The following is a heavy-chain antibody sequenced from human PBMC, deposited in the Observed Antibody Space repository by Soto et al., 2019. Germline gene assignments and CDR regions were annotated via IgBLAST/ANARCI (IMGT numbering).Heavy chain of an antibody. CDR2: IYHTGTT. D-gene: IGHD2-2*01. V-gene: IGHV4-30-4*01. J-gene: IGHJ5*02. CDR1: GGSISSIDYF. CDR3: ARVMAAMQNWLDP. Sequence: SETLSLTCSVSGGSISSIDYFWSWIRQPPGKGLEWIGFIYHTGTTYYNPSLRSRVTISIDTSKSQFSMKLNSVTAADTAVYYCARVMAAMQNWLDPWGQGTLVTVLL.